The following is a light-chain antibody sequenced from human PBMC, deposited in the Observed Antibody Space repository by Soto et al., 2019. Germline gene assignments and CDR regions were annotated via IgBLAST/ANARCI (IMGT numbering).Light chain of an antibody. CDR3: AAWDDSLSGPDWV. CDR2: SNS. CDR1: YSNIGNNF. J-gene: IGLJ3*02. Sequence: QSVLTQPPSASGTPGQRVTVFCSGTYSNIGNNFVYWFQQLPGRAPKLLISSNSQRPSGVPDRFSGSKSGTSASLAISGLRSEDEAEYYCAAWDDSLSGPDWVFGGGTKLTVL. V-gene: IGLV1-47*01.